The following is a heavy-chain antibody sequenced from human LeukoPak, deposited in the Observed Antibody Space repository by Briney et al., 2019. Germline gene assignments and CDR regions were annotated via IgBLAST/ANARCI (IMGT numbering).Heavy chain of an antibody. J-gene: IGHJ4*02. CDR1: GFTFSSYW. CDR3: AKDPFWSGYPNDY. V-gene: IGHV3-7*03. CDR2: IKQDGSEK. D-gene: IGHD3-3*01. Sequence: QSGGSLRLSCAASGFTFSSYWMSWVRQAPGKGLEWVANIKQDGSEKYYVDSVKGRFTISRDNSKNTLYLQMNSLRAEDTAVYYCAKDPFWSGYPNDYWGQGTLVTVSS.